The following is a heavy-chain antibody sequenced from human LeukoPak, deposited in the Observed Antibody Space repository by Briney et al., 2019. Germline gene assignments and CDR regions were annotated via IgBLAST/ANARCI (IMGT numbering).Heavy chain of an antibody. D-gene: IGHD2-8*02. CDR2: ITGNTGNT. CDR1: GFTFSSYA. J-gene: IGHJ4*02. CDR3: AKGTLGSCAGARCYPFDH. V-gene: IGHV3-23*01. Sequence: PGGFLRLSCGASGFTFSSYAMNWVRQAPGKEMEWVSSITGNTGNTYVAEPVKGRFTISRDNSRNTLYLQMNTLRAEDTAIYYCAKGTLGSCAGARCYPFDHWGQGALVTVSS.